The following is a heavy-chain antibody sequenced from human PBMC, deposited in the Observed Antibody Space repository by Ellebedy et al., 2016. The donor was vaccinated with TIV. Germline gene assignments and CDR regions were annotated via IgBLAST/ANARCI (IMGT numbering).Heavy chain of an antibody. V-gene: IGHV3-7*01. CDR1: GFTFSNYH. J-gene: IGHJ5*02. Sequence: GESLKISCAASGFTFSNYHMHWVRQAPGKGLEWVASIKTDGSEKYYVDSVKGRFTISRDNAKNSLYLQMSSLRAEDTAVYYCARDIGYNCFDHWGQGTLVTVSS. D-gene: IGHD5-12*01. CDR3: ARDIGYNCFDH. CDR2: IKTDGSEK.